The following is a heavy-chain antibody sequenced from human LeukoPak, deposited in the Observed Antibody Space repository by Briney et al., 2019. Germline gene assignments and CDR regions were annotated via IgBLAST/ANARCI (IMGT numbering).Heavy chain of an antibody. V-gene: IGHV3-21*01. CDR3: ARGWSSSSWPDAFDI. J-gene: IGHJ3*02. CDR1: GFTFVSYP. Sequence: GGSLRLSCAASGFTFVSYPMAWVRQAPGKGLEWFSFISSSSSIIYYADSVKGRFTISRDNAKKSLYLQMNSLRAEDTAVYYCARGWSSSSWPDAFDIWGQGTMVTVSS. D-gene: IGHD6-13*01. CDR2: ISSSSSII.